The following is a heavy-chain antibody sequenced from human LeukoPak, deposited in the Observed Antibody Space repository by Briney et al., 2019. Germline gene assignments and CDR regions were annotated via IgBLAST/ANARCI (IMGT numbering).Heavy chain of an antibody. J-gene: IGHJ4*02. CDR2: ISSDGIST. V-gene: IGHV3-74*01. CDR1: GFTFSRYW. Sequence: PGGSLRLSCAASGFTFSRYWMHWVRHAPGKGLVCVSRISSDGISTFYADSVKGRFTISRDNAKNTLYLQMNSLRAEDTAVYYCARHYYDSGSYYTTEYWGQGTRVTVSS. D-gene: IGHD3-22*01. CDR3: ARHYYDSGSYYTTEY.